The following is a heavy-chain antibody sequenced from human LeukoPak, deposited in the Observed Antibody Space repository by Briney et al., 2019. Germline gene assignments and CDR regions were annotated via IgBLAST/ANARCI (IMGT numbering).Heavy chain of an antibody. Sequence: PSETLSLTCTVSGGSISSYYWSWIRQPPGRGLEWIGYIYTSGSNNYNPSLKSRVTISVDTSKNQFSLKLSSVAATDTAVYYCARYYYGSGTYSPYFDYWGQGILVTVSS. CDR2: IYTSGSN. CDR3: ARYYYGSGTYSPYFDY. D-gene: IGHD3-10*01. V-gene: IGHV4-4*09. J-gene: IGHJ4*02. CDR1: GGSISSYY.